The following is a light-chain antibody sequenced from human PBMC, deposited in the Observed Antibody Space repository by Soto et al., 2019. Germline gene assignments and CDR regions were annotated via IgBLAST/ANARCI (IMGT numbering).Light chain of an antibody. CDR2: TAS. J-gene: IGKJ4*01. CDR3: QQRSSWTLT. V-gene: IGKV1-27*01. Sequence: DIQMRNYPSFLYAAVGDRLTSICRWSQCINNYLAWYQKKPGTVPKILIYTASTLQSGVPSRFSGSVSGTDLTLNISRLEPEEWAVYECQQRSSWTLTVGEGTQGEIK. CDR1: QCINNY.